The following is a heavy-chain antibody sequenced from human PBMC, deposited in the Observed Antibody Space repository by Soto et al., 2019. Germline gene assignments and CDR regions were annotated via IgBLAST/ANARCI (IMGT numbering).Heavy chain of an antibody. J-gene: IGHJ5*02. CDR2: ISAYNGNT. V-gene: IGHV1-18*04. Sequence: ASVKVSCKASGYTFTSYGISWVRQAPGQGLEWMGWISAYNGNTNYAQKLQGRVTMTTDTSTSTAYMELRSLRSDDTAVYYCARPAGPIGGATSRHWFHPWGQGTLVTVSS. D-gene: IGHD1-26*01. CDR3: ARPAGPIGGATSRHWFHP. CDR1: GYTFTSYG.